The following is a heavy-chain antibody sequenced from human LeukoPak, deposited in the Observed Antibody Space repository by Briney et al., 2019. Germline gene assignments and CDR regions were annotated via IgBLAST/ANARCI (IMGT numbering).Heavy chain of an antibody. V-gene: IGHV4-4*07. J-gene: IGHJ4*02. CDR2: IYSSGET. D-gene: IGHD3-9*01. Sequence: SETLSPTCTVSGGSINTYYWTWIRQPAGKGLEWIGRIYSSGETNYNPSLKSRVTTSVDTSNNQLSLMMTSVTAADTAVFYCARTPQGDNYFDYWGQGHLVIVSS. CDR1: GGSINTYY. CDR3: ARTPQGDNYFDY.